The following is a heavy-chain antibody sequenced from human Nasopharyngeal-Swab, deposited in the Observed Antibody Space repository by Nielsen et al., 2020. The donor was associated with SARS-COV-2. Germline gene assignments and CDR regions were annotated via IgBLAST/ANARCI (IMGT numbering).Heavy chain of an antibody. CDR1: GDSTSSGSYS. CDR3: ARSYCDSTRCANAFAI. CDR2: FYTTGST. Sequence: SETLSFTFTVFGDSTSSGSYSWSWIRQPAGKGLEWIGRFYTTGSTDYNPSLKSRVTISVDTSKNQFSLKLTSVTAADTAVYYCARSYCDSTRCANAFAIWGQGTMVTVSS. D-gene: IGHD2-2*01. J-gene: IGHJ3*02. V-gene: IGHV4-61*02.